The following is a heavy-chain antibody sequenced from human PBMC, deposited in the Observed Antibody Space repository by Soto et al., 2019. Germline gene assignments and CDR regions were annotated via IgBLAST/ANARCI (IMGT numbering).Heavy chain of an antibody. Sequence: QVTLKESGPVLVKPTETLTLTCTVSGFSLSTARMGVRWIRQPPGKALEWLAHIFSNDEKSYRKSLESRLTISKDTSKGQVVLTRTNMDPVDTATYYCARYVDTALVSRFDFWGQGTLVTVSS. CDR1: GFSLSTARMG. J-gene: IGHJ4*02. CDR3: ARYVDTALVSRFDF. CDR2: IFSNDEK. D-gene: IGHD5-18*01. V-gene: IGHV2-26*01.